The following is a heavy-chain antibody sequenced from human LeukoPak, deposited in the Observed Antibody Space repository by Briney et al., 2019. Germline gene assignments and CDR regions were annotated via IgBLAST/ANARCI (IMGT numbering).Heavy chain of an antibody. CDR2: INTNTGNP. CDR3: ARAGHCAASGCCLWTY. D-gene: IGHD2-8*02. J-gene: IGHJ4*02. CDR1: GYTFTSYA. Sequence: ASVKVSCKASGYTFTSYAMNWVRQAPGQGLEWMGWINTNTGNPTYAQGFTGRFVFSLDTSVSTAYLQISSLKPEDTAVYYCARAGHCAASGCCLWTYWAQVTLVIVAS. V-gene: IGHV7-4-1*02.